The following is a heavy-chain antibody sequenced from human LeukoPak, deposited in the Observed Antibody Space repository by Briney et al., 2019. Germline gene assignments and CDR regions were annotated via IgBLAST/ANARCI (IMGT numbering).Heavy chain of an antibody. CDR1: GFTFSSYW. V-gene: IGHV3-7*01. CDR2: INKDGSEG. Sequence: GGSLRLSCAASGFTFSSYWMTWVRQAPGKGLEWVANINKDGSEGYFVDSGKGRFTISRDNAKNSLYTQMNSLSTEDTAVYYCARDGTRTTGTTSDIWGQGTMVTVSS. CDR3: ARDGTRTTGTTSDI. J-gene: IGHJ3*02. D-gene: IGHD1-1*01.